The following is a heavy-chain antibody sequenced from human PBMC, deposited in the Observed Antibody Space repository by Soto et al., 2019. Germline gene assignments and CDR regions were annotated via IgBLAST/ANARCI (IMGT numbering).Heavy chain of an antibody. CDR3: ARADIVVVPAAPQRYLGWFDP. Sequence: SETLSLTCTVSGGSISSGGYYWSWIRQHPGKGLEWIGYIYYSGSTYYNPSPKSRVTISVDTSKNQFSLKLSSVTAADTAVYYCARADIVVVPAAPQRYLGWFDPWGQGTLVTVSS. V-gene: IGHV4-31*03. D-gene: IGHD2-2*01. J-gene: IGHJ5*02. CDR1: GGSISSGGYY. CDR2: IYYSGST.